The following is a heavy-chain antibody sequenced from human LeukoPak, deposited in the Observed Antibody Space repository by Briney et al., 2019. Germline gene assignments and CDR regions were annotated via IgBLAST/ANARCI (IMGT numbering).Heavy chain of an antibody. J-gene: IGHJ5*02. V-gene: IGHV1-2*02. Sequence: ASVKVSCKASGYTFTSYGISWVRQAPGQGLEWMGWINPNSGGTNYAQKFQGRVTMTRDTSISTAYMELSRLRSDDTAVYYCARGFRTTPPPTWGQGTLVTVSS. CDR3: ARGFRTTPPPT. D-gene: IGHD1-1*01. CDR1: GYTFTSYG. CDR2: INPNSGGT.